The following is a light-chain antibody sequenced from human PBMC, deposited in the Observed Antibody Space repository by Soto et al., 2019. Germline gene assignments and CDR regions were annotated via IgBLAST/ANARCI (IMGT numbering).Light chain of an antibody. CDR1: QSISSY. J-gene: IGKJ1*01. CDR3: HQSYSTPKWT. V-gene: IGKV1-39*01. CDR2: AAS. Sequence: DIQMTQSPSSLSASVGDRVTITCRASQSISSYLNWYQQKPGKASKLLIYAASSLQSGVPSRFSGSRSGTDFTLTISSLQPEDFATYYCHQSYSTPKWTFGQGTMVEIK.